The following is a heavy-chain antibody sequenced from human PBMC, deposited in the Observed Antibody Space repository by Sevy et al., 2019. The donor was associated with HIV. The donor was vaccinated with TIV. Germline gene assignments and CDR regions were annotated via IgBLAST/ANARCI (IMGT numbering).Heavy chain of an antibody. V-gene: IGHV3-11*01. CDR3: VGRPYSSAYSCSYHFDY. D-gene: IGHD3-16*01. J-gene: IGHJ4*02. CDR1: GFTFSDYY. CDR2: ISGSSSAI. Sequence: GGSLRLSCAASGFTFSDYYMSWIRQAPGKGLEWISYISGSSSAIVYADSVKGRFAISRNNAKNSLYLHMDNLRAEDTAVYFCVGRPYSSAYSCSYHFDYWGQGTLVTVSS.